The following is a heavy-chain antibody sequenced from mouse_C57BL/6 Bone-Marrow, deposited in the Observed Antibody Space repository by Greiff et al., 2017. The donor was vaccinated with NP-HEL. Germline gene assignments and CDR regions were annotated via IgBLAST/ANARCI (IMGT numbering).Heavy chain of an antibody. J-gene: IGHJ2*01. CDR3: TRRLRLDFDY. CDR2: IRNKANNHET. CDR1: GFTFSDAW. V-gene: IGHV6-6*01. D-gene: IGHD2-4*01. Sequence: DVQLQESGGGLVQPGGSMKLSCAASGFTFSDAWMDWVRQSPEKGLEWVAEIRNKANNHETYYAESVKGRFTISRDDSQSSVYLQMNSLRAEDTGIYYCTRRLRLDFDYWGQGPTLTVSS.